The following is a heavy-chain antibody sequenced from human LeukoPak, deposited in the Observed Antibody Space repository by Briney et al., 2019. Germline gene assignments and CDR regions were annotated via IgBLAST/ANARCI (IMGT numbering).Heavy chain of an antibody. CDR1: GGSISSGGYY. CDR3: ARVGDGSGSYYTPLYYFDY. V-gene: IGHV4-31*03. Sequence: PSETLSLTCTVSGGSISSGGYYWSWIRQHPGKGLEWTGYIYYSGSTYYNPSLKSRVTISVDTSKNQFSLKLSSVTAADTAVYYCARVGDGSGSYYTPLYYFDYWGQGTLVTVSS. D-gene: IGHD3-10*01. CDR2: IYYSGST. J-gene: IGHJ4*02.